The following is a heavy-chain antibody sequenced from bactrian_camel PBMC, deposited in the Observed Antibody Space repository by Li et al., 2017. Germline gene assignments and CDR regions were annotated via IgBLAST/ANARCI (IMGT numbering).Heavy chain of an antibody. CDR3: AASKSPTCGGRPSSSLSFGY. J-gene: IGHJ6*01. V-gene: IGHV3-3*01. CDR2: MSRTGVTT. D-gene: IGHD2*01. CDR1: GDTDTPRC. Sequence: VQLVESGGDSAQAGGSLSLSCVVSGDTDTPRCVAWFRQAPGKEREEREGVARMSRTGVTTLYVDSVKGRFTISPDNAENTVYLQMNSLKPEDTAIYYCAASKSPTCGGRPSSSLSFGYWGQGTQVTVS.